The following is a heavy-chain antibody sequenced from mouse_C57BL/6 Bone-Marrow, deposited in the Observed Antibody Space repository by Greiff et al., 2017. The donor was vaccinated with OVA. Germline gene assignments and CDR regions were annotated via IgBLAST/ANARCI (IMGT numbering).Heavy chain of an antibody. Sequence: EVQRVESGGGLVKPGGSLKLSCAASGFTFSSYAMSWVRQTPEKRLEWVATISDGGSYTYYPDNVKGRFTISRDNAKNNLYLQMSHLKSEDTAMYYCASYDYDRPFADWGQGTLVTVSA. CDR1: GFTFSSYA. CDR3: ASYDYDRPFAD. J-gene: IGHJ3*01. CDR2: ISDGGSYT. V-gene: IGHV5-4*01. D-gene: IGHD2-4*01.